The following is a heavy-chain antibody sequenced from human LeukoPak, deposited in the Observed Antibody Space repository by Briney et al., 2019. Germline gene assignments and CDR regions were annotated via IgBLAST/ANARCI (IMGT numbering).Heavy chain of an antibody. CDR1: GGSISSGGYY. J-gene: IGHJ4*02. D-gene: IGHD3-22*01. CDR3: ARDLSLYYYDSSGYAPH. V-gene: IGHV4-31*03. CDR2: IYYSGST. Sequence: SETLSLTCTVSGGSISSGGYYWSWIRQHPGKGLEWIGYIYYSGSTYYNPSLKSRVTISIDKSKNQFSVKLSSVTAADTAVYYCARDLSLYYYDSSGYAPHWGQGILVTVSS.